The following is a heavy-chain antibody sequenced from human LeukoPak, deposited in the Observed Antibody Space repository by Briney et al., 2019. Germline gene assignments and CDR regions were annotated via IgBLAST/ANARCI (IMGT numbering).Heavy chain of an antibody. CDR3: AKDITFGGVIAPDWYFDL. CDR1: GFTFDDYA. CDR2: ISWNSGSI. V-gene: IGHV3-9*01. D-gene: IGHD3-16*02. J-gene: IGHJ2*01. Sequence: PGGSLRLSCAASGFTFDDYAMHWVRQAPGKGLEWVSGISWNSGSIGYADSVKGRFTISRDNAKISLYLQMNSLRAEDTALYYCAKDITFGGVIAPDWYFDLWGRGTLVTVSS.